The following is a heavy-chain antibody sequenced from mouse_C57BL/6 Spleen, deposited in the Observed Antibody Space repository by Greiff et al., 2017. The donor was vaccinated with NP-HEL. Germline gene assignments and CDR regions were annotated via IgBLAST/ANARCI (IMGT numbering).Heavy chain of an antibody. CDR1: GFTFSDYG. CDR3: ARDDYDLYFDY. CDR2: ISSGSSTI. Sequence: DVKLVESGGGLVKPGGSLKLSCAASGFTFSDYGMHWVRQAPEKGLEWVAYISSGSSTIYYADTVKGRFTISRDNAKNTLFLQMTSLRSEDTAMYYCARDDYDLYFDYWGQGTTLTVSS. V-gene: IGHV5-17*01. J-gene: IGHJ2*01. D-gene: IGHD2-4*01.